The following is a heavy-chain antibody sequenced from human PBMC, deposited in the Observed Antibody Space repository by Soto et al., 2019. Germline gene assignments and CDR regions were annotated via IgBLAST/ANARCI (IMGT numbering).Heavy chain of an antibody. V-gene: IGHV3-23*01. CDR2: VGVSGATT. CDR1: GFTFSSYA. J-gene: IGHJ4*02. Sequence: EVQLLESGGNLVQPGGSLRLSCAASGFTFSSYAMSWVRQAPGKRLEWVSTVGVSGATTYYTDSVKGRFTISRDNSNNTLFLQMPSLRAEETAIYYCAKFRAGLGRQTDSWCQGTLVTVSS. D-gene: IGHD3-10*01. CDR3: AKFRAGLGRQTDS.